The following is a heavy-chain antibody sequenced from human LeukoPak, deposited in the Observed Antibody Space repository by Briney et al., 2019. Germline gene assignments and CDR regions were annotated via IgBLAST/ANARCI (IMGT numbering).Heavy chain of an antibody. CDR1: GGSIGTFC. Sequence: PSETLSLTCTVSGGSIGTFCWHWIRQHPGKGLEWLGYIYSGRAIYNPSLKSRVTMTVNTAKNQFSLRLTSVNAADAAVYYCARERSASPAFDNWGQGTGVSVSS. V-gene: IGHV4-59*01. CDR2: IYSGRA. J-gene: IGHJ4*03. CDR3: ARERSASPAFDN.